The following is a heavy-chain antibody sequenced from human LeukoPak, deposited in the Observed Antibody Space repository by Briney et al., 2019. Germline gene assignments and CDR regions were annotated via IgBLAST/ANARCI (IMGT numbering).Heavy chain of an antibody. CDR3: ARQKWEQQGRDYYFNGLDV. Sequence: PSETLSLTCSVSIGSISSSKWWSWVRQSPVKGLEWIGEIYPYGTTNYNPSFTGRVTMSVDRSRNQFSLKLTSVTAADTAVYYCARQKWEQQGRDYYFNGLDVWGPGTTVIVSS. J-gene: IGHJ6*02. CDR2: IYPYGTT. V-gene: IGHV4-4*02. CDR1: IGSISSSKW. D-gene: IGHD1/OR15-1a*01.